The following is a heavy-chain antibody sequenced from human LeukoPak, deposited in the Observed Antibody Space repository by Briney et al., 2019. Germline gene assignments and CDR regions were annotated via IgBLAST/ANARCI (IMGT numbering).Heavy chain of an antibody. Sequence: PGGSLRLSCAASGFTFSDYAMRWVRQAPGKGLEWVSVISWDGGSTYYADSVKGRFTISRDNSKNSLYLQMNSLRAEDTALYYCAKDKAYCSSGSCKCGGFDYWGQGTLVTVSS. V-gene: IGHV3-43D*03. CDR1: GFTFSDYA. CDR2: ISWDGGST. D-gene: IGHD2-15*01. CDR3: AKDKAYCSSGSCKCGGFDY. J-gene: IGHJ4*02.